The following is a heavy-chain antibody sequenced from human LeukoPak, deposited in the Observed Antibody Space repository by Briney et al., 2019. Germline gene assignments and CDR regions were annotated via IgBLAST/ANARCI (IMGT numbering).Heavy chain of an antibody. V-gene: IGHV1-18*01. CDR3: ARQDSSGWYVLAPLDY. Sequence: GASVKVSCKSSGYTFTNYGITWVRQAPGQGLEWMGWISAYNGNTNYAQKLQGRVTMTTDTSTSTAYTELRSLRSDDTAMYYCARQDSSGWYVLAPLDYWGQGTLVTVSS. D-gene: IGHD6-19*01. CDR2: ISAYNGNT. J-gene: IGHJ4*02. CDR1: GYTFTNYG.